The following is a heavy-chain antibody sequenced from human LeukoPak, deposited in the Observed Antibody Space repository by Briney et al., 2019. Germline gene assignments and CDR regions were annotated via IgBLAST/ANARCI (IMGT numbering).Heavy chain of an antibody. D-gene: IGHD4-23*01. CDR3: ARVRYDYGAKDFDY. CDR2: INPKRGGT. V-gene: IGHV1-2*02. Sequence: GASVKVSCKASGYTFTGYYMHWVRQAPGQGLEWMGWINPKRGGTKYAQKFQGRVTMTRDTSISTVYMELSRLRSDDTAVYYCARVRYDYGAKDFDYWGQGTLVTVSS. CDR1: GYTFTGYY. J-gene: IGHJ4*02.